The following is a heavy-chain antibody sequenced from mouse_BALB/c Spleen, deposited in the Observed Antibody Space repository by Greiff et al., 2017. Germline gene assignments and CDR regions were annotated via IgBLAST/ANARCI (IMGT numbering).Heavy chain of an antibody. V-gene: IGHV1-15*01. CDR2: IDPETGGT. D-gene: IGHD2-2*01. J-gene: IGHJ3*01. Sequence: QVQLQQSGAELVRPGASVTLSCKASGYTFTDYEMYWVKQTPVHGLEWIGAIDPETGGTAYNQKFKGKATLTADKSSSTAYMELRSLTSEDSAVYCCTRRWLRQFAYWGQGTLVTVSA. CDR1: GYTFTDYE. CDR3: TRRWLRQFAY.